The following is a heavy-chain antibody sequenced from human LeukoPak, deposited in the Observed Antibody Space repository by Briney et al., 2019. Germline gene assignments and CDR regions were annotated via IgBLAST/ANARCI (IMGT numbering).Heavy chain of an antibody. CDR2: IYHSGST. CDR1: GGSISSSNW. Sequence: SETLSLTCAVSGGSISSSNWWSWVRQPPGKGLEWIGEIYHSGSTNYNPSLKSRVTISVDKSKNQFSLKLSSVTAADTAVYYCARSPYSSSWYLGYYGMDVWGQGTTVTVSS. CDR3: ARSPYSSSWYLGYYGMDV. V-gene: IGHV4-4*02. J-gene: IGHJ6*02. D-gene: IGHD6-13*01.